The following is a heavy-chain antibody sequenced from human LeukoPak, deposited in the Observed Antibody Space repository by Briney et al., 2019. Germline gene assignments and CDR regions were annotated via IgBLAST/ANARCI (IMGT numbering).Heavy chain of an antibody. V-gene: IGHV4-34*01. Sequence: TSETLSLTCGVYGGSFSGYQWSWIRHYPGKGLEWIGEISHTGSTKYNPSLKSRVTISGGTSKNQFSLKLTSVTAADTAVYYCAGAVVMTPMGFWYFDLWGRGILVTISS. J-gene: IGHJ2*01. CDR3: AGAVVMTPMGFWYFDL. D-gene: IGHD2-21*02. CDR1: GGSFSGYQ. CDR2: ISHTGST.